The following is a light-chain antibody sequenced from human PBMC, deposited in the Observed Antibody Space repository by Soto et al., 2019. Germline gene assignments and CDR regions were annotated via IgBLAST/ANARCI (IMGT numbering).Light chain of an antibody. V-gene: IGLV2-11*01. Sequence: QSVLTQPRSVSGSPGQSVTISCTGTSSDVGGYNYVSWYQQHPDRAPKLMIFDVNKRPSGVPDRFSGSKSGNTASLTISGLQAEDEADYYCCSYAGSYTVLFGGGTKLTVL. CDR3: CSYAGSYTVL. CDR1: SSDVGGYNY. CDR2: DVN. J-gene: IGLJ2*01.